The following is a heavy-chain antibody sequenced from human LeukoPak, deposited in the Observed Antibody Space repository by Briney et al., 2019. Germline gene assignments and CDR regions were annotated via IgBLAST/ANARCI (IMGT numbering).Heavy chain of an antibody. Sequence: ASVKVSCKASGYTFTSYGISWVRQAPGQGLEWMGWISAYNGNTNYAQKLQGRVTMTTDTSTSTAYMELRSLRSDDTAVYYCARSFVPYDSNFWYGFDPWGQGTLVTVSS. CDR1: GYTFTSYG. V-gene: IGHV1-18*01. CDR2: ISAYNGNT. J-gene: IGHJ5*02. CDR3: ARSFVPYDSNFWYGFDP. D-gene: IGHD6-13*01.